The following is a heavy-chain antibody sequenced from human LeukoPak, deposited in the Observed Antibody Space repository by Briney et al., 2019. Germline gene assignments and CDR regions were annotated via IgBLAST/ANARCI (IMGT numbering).Heavy chain of an antibody. V-gene: IGHV4-31*03. CDR3: ARTYRSGERFDP. CDR2: IYYSGST. J-gene: IGHJ5*02. CDR1: GGSISSCGYY. D-gene: IGHD3-16*01. Sequence: SETLSLTCTVSGGSISSCGYYWSWIRQHPGKGLEWIGYIYYSGSTYYNPSLKSRVTISVDTSKNQFSLKLSSVTAADTAVYYCARTYRSGERFDPWGQGTLVTVSS.